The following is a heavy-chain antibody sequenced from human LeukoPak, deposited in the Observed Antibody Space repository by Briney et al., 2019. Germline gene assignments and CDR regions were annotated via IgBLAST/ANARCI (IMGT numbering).Heavy chain of an antibody. V-gene: IGHV4-34*01. CDR3: ARLGWLTQKYFQH. D-gene: IGHD5-12*01. J-gene: IGHJ1*01. CDR2: TNHSGST. CDR1: GGSFSAYY. Sequence: SSETLSLTCAVYGGSFSAYYWTWIRQPPGKGLEWIGETNHSGSTNYNPSLKSRVAISLDTSKNQFSLKLSSVTAADTAVYYCARLGWLTQKYFQHWGQGTLVTVSS.